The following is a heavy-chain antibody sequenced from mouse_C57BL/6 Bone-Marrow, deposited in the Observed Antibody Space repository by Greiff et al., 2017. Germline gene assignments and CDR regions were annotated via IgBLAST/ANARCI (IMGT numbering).Heavy chain of an antibody. CDR3: AIGRDYCDKYFDY. V-gene: IGHV1-55*01. CDR1: GYTFTSYW. Sequence: VQLQQPGAELVKPGASVKMSCKASGYTFTSYWITWVKQRPGQGLEWLGDIYPGSGSTNYNEKFKSKATLTVDTSSSTAYMLLSSLTSEESAVYYCAIGRDYCDKYFDYWGQGTTLTVSS. J-gene: IGHJ2*01. D-gene: IGHD1-1*01. CDR2: IYPGSGST.